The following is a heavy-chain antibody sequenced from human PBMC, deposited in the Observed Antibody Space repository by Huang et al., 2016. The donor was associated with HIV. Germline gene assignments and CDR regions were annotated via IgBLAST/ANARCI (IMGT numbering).Heavy chain of an antibody. J-gene: IGHJ6*03. D-gene: IGHD1-26*01. V-gene: IGHV4-39*01. CDR1: GASISSASYY. CDR3: ARHWEGSFYYYYYIDV. CDR2: IYHTRTT. Sequence: QVKLQESGPGLVKSSETLSLTCTVSGASISSASYYWGWIRPPPGKGLEWIGTIYHTRTTYYSSDRKCRLPMAVGTSENQVSLRLRSGTAADTAVYCCARHWEGSFYYYYYIDVWGPGTTVTVSS.